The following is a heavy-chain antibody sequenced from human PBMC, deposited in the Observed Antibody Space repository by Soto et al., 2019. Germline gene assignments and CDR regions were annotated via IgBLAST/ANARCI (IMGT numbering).Heavy chain of an antibody. J-gene: IGHJ5*02. Sequence: PGGSLRLSCAASGFTFSSYSMNWVRQAPGKGLEWVSSISSSSSYIYYADSVKGRFTISRDNAKNSLYLQMNSLRAEDTAVYYCARDSIVVVPAAIGPWFDPWCQGALVTDS. CDR3: ARDSIVVVPAAIGPWFDP. D-gene: IGHD2-2*01. CDR2: ISSSSSYI. CDR1: GFTFSSYS. V-gene: IGHV3-21*01.